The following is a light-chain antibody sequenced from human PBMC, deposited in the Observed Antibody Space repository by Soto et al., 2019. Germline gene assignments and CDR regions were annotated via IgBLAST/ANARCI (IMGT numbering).Light chain of an antibody. Sequence: EIVMTQSPATLSVSPGERATLSCRASQSVSSYLAWYQQKPGQAPRLLMYEASNRATGIPARFSGGGSGTDFTLPISRLEPEDFAVYYCQQYGSSPGTFGQGTKVDIK. J-gene: IGKJ1*01. CDR1: QSVSSY. CDR3: QQYGSSPGT. CDR2: EAS. V-gene: IGKV3-20*01.